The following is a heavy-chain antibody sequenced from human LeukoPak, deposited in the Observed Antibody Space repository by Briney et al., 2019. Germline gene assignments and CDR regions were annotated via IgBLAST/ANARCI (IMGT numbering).Heavy chain of an antibody. V-gene: IGHV1-18*01. Sequence: ASVKVSCKASGYRFTSYEISWVRQAPGQGLEWMGWISADNGDTNYAQKFQGRVTMTTDTSTSTVYMELRSLRSDDTAVYYCARDDCSSTSCYIRYWGQGTLVTVSS. CDR1: GYRFTSYE. CDR3: ARDDCSSTSCYIRY. D-gene: IGHD2-2*01. J-gene: IGHJ4*02. CDR2: ISADNGDT.